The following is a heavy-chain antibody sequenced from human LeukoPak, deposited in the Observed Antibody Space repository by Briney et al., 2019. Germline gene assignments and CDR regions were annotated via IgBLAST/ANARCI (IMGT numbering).Heavy chain of an antibody. D-gene: IGHD2-15*01. Sequence: ASVKVSCKASGYTFTSYDINWVRQATGQGLEWMGWMNPNSGNTGYAQKSQGRVTMTRNTSISTAYMELSSLRSEDTAVYYCARGRYCSGGSCYPPNFDYWGQGTLVTVSS. CDR1: GYTFTSYD. J-gene: IGHJ4*02. V-gene: IGHV1-8*01. CDR2: MNPNSGNT. CDR3: ARGRYCSGGSCYPPNFDY.